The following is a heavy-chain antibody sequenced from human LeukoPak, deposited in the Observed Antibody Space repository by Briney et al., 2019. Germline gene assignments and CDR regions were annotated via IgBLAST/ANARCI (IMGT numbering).Heavy chain of an antibody. CDR1: GFTVTNDY. D-gene: IGHD6-13*01. Sequence: PGGPLRLSCAVSGFTVTNDYMNWVRQAPGKGLEWVSIIYSGGSTYYADSVKGRFTISRDSSNNTLFLQMSNLRADDSGLYYCATDVRSSPLGFWGHGTLVTVSS. J-gene: IGHJ4*01. V-gene: IGHV3-66*01. CDR2: IYSGGST. CDR3: ATDVRSSPLGF.